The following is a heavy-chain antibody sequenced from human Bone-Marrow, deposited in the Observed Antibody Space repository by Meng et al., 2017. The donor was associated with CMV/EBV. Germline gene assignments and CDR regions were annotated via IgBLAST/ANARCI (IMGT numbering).Heavy chain of an antibody. CDR2: IYSAGNT. CDR3: ARGDIWSGYYYYYYYYGMDV. D-gene: IGHD3-3*01. J-gene: IGHJ6*02. Sequence: GESLKISCAASGFNVSSDFMSWVRQAPGMGLEWLSVIYSAGNTYYADSVKGRFTISRDNSKNTLYLQMNSLRPEDTAVYYCARGDIWSGYYYYYYYYGMDVWGQGTTVAFSS. CDR1: GFNVSSDF. V-gene: IGHV3-66*02.